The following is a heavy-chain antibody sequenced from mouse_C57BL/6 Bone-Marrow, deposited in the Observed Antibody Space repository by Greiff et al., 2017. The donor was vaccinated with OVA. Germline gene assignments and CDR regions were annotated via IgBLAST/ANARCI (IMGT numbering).Heavy chain of an antibody. Sequence: VQLQQSGAELVKPGASVKVSCKASGYTFTSYWMHWVKQRPGQGLEWIGRIHPSDSDTNYNQKFKGKATLTVDKSSSTAYMQLSSLTSEDSAVYYCAISITTVVATGDYWGQGTTLTVSS. D-gene: IGHD1-1*01. CDR3: AISITTVVATGDY. V-gene: IGHV1-74*01. CDR2: IHPSDSDT. J-gene: IGHJ2*01. CDR1: GYTFTSYW.